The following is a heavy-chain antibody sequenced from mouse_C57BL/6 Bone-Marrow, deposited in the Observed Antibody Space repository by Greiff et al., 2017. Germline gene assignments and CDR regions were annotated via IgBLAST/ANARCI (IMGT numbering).Heavy chain of an antibody. CDR2: IYPRSGNT. CDR1: GYTFTSYG. CDR3: ARNPSYYYGSSPFAY. Sequence: QVQLKESGAELARPGASVKLSCKASGYTFTSYGISWVKQRTGQGLEWIGEIYPRSGNTYYNEKFKGKATLTADKSSSTAYMELRSRTSEDSAVYFCARNPSYYYGSSPFAYWGQGTLVTVSA. D-gene: IGHD1-1*01. V-gene: IGHV1-81*01. J-gene: IGHJ3*01.